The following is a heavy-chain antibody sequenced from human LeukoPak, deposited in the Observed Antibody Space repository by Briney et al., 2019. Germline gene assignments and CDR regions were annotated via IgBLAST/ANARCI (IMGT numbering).Heavy chain of an antibody. Sequence: KPSETLSLTCTVSGGSISSYYWSWIRQPPGEGLEWIGYISYSGSTNYNPSLKSRVTISVDTSKNQFSLKLSSVTAADTAVYYCARDSLGGWYFDLWGRGTLVTVSS. CDR2: ISYSGST. V-gene: IGHV4-59*01. CDR3: ARDSLGGWYFDL. J-gene: IGHJ2*01. D-gene: IGHD3-16*01. CDR1: GGSISSYY.